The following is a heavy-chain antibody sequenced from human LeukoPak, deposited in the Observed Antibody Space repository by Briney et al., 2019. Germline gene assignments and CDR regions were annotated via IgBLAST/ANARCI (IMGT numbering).Heavy chain of an antibody. V-gene: IGHV3-21*01. J-gene: IGHJ3*02. D-gene: IGHD2-15*01. CDR1: GFTFSSYS. CDR2: ISSSSSYI. Sequence: GGSLRLSCAASGFTFSSYSMNWVRQAPGKGLEWVSSISSSSSYIYYADSVKGRFTISRGNAKNSLYLQMNSLRAEDTAVYYCASYGIYCSGGSCYPDAFDIWGQGTMVTVSS. CDR3: ASYGIYCSGGSCYPDAFDI.